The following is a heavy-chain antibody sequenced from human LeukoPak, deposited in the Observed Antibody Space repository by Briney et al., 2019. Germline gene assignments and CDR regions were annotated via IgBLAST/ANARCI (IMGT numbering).Heavy chain of an antibody. D-gene: IGHD4-23*01. CDR3: ARLKGGNLYDAFDI. V-gene: IGHV4-59*12. Sequence: SETLSLTCTVSGGSISNYYWSWIRQPPGKGLEWIGSIYYSGSTFYNPSLKSRVTISVDTSKNQFSLQLSSVTAADTAVYYCARLKGGNLYDAFDIWGQGTMVTVSS. J-gene: IGHJ3*02. CDR1: GGSISNYY. CDR2: IYYSGST.